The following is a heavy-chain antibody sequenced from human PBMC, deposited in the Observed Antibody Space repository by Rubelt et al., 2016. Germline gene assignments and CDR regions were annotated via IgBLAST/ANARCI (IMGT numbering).Heavy chain of an antibody. J-gene: IGHJ2*01. CDR1: GFTFSNAW. CDR3: AREDELGFWYFDL. V-gene: IGHV3-30*19. CDR2: ISYDGSNK. D-gene: IGHD7-27*01. Sequence: GFTFSNAWMSWVRQAPGKGLEWVAVISYDGSNKSYADSVKGRFTISRDNSKNTLYLQMNSLRRDDTSVYYCAREDELGFWYFDLWGRGALVTVSS.